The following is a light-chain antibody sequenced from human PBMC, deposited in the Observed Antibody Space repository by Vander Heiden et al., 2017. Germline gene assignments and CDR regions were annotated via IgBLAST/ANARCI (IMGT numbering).Light chain of an antibody. J-gene: IGLJ1*01. CDR1: SSDVGGYNY. Sequence: QSPLTPPRPVSVSPGQSVTISCTGTSSDVGGYNYVSWYQQHPGKAPKLMIYDVAQRPSGVPDRFSGSKSGNTASLTISGLQAEDEADYYCCSYAGSYVYVFGTGTTVTVL. CDR2: DVA. CDR3: CSYAGSYVYV. V-gene: IGLV2-11*01.